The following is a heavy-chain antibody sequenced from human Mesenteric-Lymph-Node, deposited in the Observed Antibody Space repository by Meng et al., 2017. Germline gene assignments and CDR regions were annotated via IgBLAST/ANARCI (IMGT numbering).Heavy chain of an antibody. V-gene: IGHV1-24*01. D-gene: IGHD4-17*01. J-gene: IGHJ6*02. CDR3: ATVIDYGDYDLNYGMDV. CDR1: GYTLTELS. CDR2: FDPEDGET. Sequence: ASVKVSCKVSGYTLTELSMHWVRQAPGKGLEWMGGFDPEDGETIYAQKFQGRVTMTEDTSTDTAYMELSSLRSEDTAVYYGATVIDYGDYDLNYGMDVWGQGTTVTVSS.